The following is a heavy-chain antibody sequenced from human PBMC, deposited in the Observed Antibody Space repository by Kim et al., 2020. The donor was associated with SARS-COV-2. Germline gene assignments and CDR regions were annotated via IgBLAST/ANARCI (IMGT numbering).Heavy chain of an antibody. CDR3: ARETPHDVSY. CDR2: IYYSGST. V-gene: IGHV4-30-4*01. D-gene: IGHD1-1*01. J-gene: IGHJ1*01. Sequence: SETLSLTCTVSGGSISSGDYYWSWIRQPPGKGLEWIGYIYYSGSTYYNPSLKSRVTISVDTSKNQFSLKLRSVTDADTAVSYCARETPHDVSYWGQGTLGTVSS. CDR1: GGSISSGDYY.